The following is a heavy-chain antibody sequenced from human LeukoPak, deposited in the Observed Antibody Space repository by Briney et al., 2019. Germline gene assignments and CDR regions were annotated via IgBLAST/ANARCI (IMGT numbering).Heavy chain of an antibody. D-gene: IGHD5-18*01. CDR1: GGFVMSYY. V-gene: IGHV4-59*02. CDR3: ARSGGGYTATILGYFFDY. Sequence: SEALSLTCSVSGGFVMSYYWSWIRQPPGKGLEWLGYIYSNGSTNFHPSLKSRLTISVDTSKNQISLKLTSVTVADTAVYYCARSGGGYTATILGYFFDYWGQGALVTVSS. CDR2: IYSNGST. J-gene: IGHJ4*02.